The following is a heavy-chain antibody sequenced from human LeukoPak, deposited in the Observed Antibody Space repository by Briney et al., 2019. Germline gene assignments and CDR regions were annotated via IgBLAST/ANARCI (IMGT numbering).Heavy chain of an antibody. CDR2: IYYSGST. V-gene: IGHV4-59*01. D-gene: IGHD3-16*01. CDR1: GGSISSYY. Sequence: SETLSLTCTVSGGSISSYYWSWIRQPPGKGLEWIGYIYYSGSTNYNPSLKSRVTISVDTSKNQFSLKLSSVTAADTAVYYCARVRGSRDYYYYGMDVWGQGTTVTVS. CDR3: ARVRGSRDYYYYGMDV. J-gene: IGHJ6*02.